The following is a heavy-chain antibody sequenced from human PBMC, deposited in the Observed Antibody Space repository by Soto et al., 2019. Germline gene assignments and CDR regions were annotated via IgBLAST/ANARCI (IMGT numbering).Heavy chain of an antibody. CDR1: GGSISSGGYS. V-gene: IGHV4-30-2*01. Sequence: SETLSLTCAVSGGSISSGGYSWSWIRQPPGKGLEWIGYIYHSGSTYYNPSLKSRVTISVDRSKNQFSLKLSSVIAADTAVYYCARSKTVVVTASEEYYFDYWGQGTLVTVSS. CDR2: IYHSGST. J-gene: IGHJ4*02. D-gene: IGHD2-21*02. CDR3: ARSKTVVVTASEEYYFDY.